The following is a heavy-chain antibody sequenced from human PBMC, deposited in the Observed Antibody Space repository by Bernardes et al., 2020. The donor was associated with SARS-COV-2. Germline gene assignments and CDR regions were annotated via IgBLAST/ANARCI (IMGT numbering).Heavy chain of an antibody. CDR2: VDYAGNS. CDR1: GGSLTTGPHY. Sequence: SETLSLTCSVSGGSLTTGPHYWDWIRQSPGEGLEWIGSVDYAGNSYYNPSLKSRATISVDTSKNQFSLRLSFVTAADTAIYYCARHQSAVDAFHIWGQGRMVTVGS. CDR3: ARHQSAVDAFHI. V-gene: IGHV4-39*01. D-gene: IGHD6-13*01. J-gene: IGHJ3*02.